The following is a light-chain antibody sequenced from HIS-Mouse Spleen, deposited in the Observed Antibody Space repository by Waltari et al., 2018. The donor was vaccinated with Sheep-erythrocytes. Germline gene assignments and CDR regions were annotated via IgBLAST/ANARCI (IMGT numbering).Light chain of an antibody. Sequence: QSALTQPRSVSGSPGQSVTISCTSTSSAVGGYNYVSWYQQHPGKAPNLMIYDVSKRPSGVPDRFSGSKSGNTASLTISGLQAEDEADYYCCSYAGSYNHVFATGTKVTVL. J-gene: IGLJ1*01. V-gene: IGLV2-11*01. CDR1: SSAVGGYNY. CDR3: CSYAGSYNHV. CDR2: DVS.